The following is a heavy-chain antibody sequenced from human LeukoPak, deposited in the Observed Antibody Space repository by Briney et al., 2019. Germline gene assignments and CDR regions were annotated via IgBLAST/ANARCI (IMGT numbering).Heavy chain of an antibody. CDR1: GFTFSSYV. D-gene: IGHD5-24*01. Sequence: GGSLRLSCAASGFTFSSYVMSWVRQAPGKGLEWVAAIGGSGVGTYYADSVKGRFTISRDNSKNTLYLQMNSLRAEDTAVYYCVRFRLGMATISNRGFDYWGQGTLVTVSS. V-gene: IGHV3-23*01. CDR2: IGGSGVGT. CDR3: VRFRLGMATISNRGFDY. J-gene: IGHJ4*02.